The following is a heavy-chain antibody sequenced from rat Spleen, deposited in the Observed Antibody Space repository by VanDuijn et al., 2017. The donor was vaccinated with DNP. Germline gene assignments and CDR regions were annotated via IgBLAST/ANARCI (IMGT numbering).Heavy chain of an antibody. D-gene: IGHD4-3*01. V-gene: IGHV5-58*01. CDR2: ISADGSST. J-gene: IGHJ2*01. CDR1: GFTLSNYW. Sequence: EVQLVETGGGLVQPGRSLKLSCVASGFTLSNYWMFWIRQAPGKGLEWVASISADGSSTSYTDSVKDRFTISRDNAKSTLYLQMNSLRSEDMATYYCARWYNSGYYFDYWGQGVMVTVSS. CDR3: ARWYNSGYYFDY.